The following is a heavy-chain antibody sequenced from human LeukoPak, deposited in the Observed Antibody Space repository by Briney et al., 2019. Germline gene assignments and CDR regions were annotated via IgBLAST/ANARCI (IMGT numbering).Heavy chain of an antibody. Sequence: PGGSLRLSFAAPGFTFSSYEMNRGRQAPGKGLEWVSYISSSGSTIYYADSVKGRFTISRDNAKNSLYLQMNSLRAEDTAVYYCAELGITMIGGVWGKGTTVTISS. CDR3: AELGITMIGGV. CDR1: GFTFSSYE. V-gene: IGHV3-48*03. D-gene: IGHD3-10*02. CDR2: ISSSGSTI. J-gene: IGHJ6*04.